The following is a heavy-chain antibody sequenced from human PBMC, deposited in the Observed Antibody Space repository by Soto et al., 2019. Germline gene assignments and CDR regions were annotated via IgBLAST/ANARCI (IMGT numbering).Heavy chain of an antibody. J-gene: IGHJ6*01. CDR2: INPSGGST. CDR3: ARGTAVGEPGVLNYYFGMDV. D-gene: IGHD1-26*01. Sequence: QVQLVQSGAEVKKPGASVQVSCRASGYSFISYYIHWVRQAPGQGLEWMGLINPSGGSTRYAQNFQGKFTMTRDTSTTTVYMEMDNLRSEDTAVYYCARGTAVGEPGVLNYYFGMDVWGQGTRVIVTS. CDR1: GYSFISYY. V-gene: IGHV1-46*01.